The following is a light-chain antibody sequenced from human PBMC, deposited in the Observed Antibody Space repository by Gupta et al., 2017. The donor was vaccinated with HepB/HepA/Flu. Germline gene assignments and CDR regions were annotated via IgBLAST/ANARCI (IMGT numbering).Light chain of an antibody. CDR3: QQTYSDPAT. V-gene: IGKV1-39*01. CDR1: QSILRY. CDR2: TAS. J-gene: IGKJ3*01. Sequence: DIQMTQSPSSLSASVGDRVTITCRASQSILRYLHWFQKKPGKAPNLLIYTASSLQSGVPSRFSGGGSGTDFTLNISSLQPEDFATYYCQQTYSDPATFGPGTKVDVK.